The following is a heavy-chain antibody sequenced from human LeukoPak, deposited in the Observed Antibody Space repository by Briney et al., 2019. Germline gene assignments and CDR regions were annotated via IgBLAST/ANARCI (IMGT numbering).Heavy chain of an antibody. CDR1: GFTFSSYA. Sequence: PGGSLRLSCATSGFTFSSYAMIWVRQAPGKGLEWVAVIWYDGNNKYYAESVKGRFTISRDNSKNTLYLQMNSLRAEDTAVYCCARDLGISAVAGSSDCWGQGTLVTVSS. CDR2: IWYDGNNK. CDR3: ARDLGISAVAGSSDC. D-gene: IGHD6-19*01. J-gene: IGHJ4*02. V-gene: IGHV3-33*08.